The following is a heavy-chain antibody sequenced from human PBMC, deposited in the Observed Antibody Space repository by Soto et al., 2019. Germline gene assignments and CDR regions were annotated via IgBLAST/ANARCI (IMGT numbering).Heavy chain of an antibody. D-gene: IGHD2-15*01. V-gene: IGHV4-34*01. Sequence: SETLSLTCAVYGGSFSGYYWSWIRQPPGKGLEWIGEINHSGSTNYNPSLKSRVTISVDTSKNQFSLKLSSVTAADTAVYYCARSDHCSGGSCYTPWGQGTLVTVSS. CDR3: ARSDHCSGGSCYTP. CDR1: GGSFSGYY. J-gene: IGHJ5*02. CDR2: INHSGST.